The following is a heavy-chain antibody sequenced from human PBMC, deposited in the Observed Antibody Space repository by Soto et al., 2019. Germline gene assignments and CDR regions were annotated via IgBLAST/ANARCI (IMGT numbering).Heavy chain of an antibody. CDR1: GGSFTGYY. CDR3: ARTSRFDY. Sequence: QVQLQQWGAGLLKPSETLSLTCAVYGGSFTGYYWSWIRQPPGKGLEWIGEINHSGSTNYNPSLKSRVTMSVDTSKNQYSLKLSSVTAAATAVYYCARTSRFDYWGQGTLVTVSS. D-gene: IGHD6-6*01. J-gene: IGHJ4*02. V-gene: IGHV4-34*01. CDR2: INHSGST.